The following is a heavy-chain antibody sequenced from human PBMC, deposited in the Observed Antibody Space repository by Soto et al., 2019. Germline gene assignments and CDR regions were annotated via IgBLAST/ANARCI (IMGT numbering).Heavy chain of an antibody. CDR2: VHSDGTTT. D-gene: IGHD3-10*01. V-gene: IGHV3-74*01. CDR1: GFNFDYYW. Sequence: EVQLVESGGGLVQPGESLRLSCAASGFNFDYYWMHWVRQAPGKGLVWVSRVHSDGTTTTYADSVKGRFTISRDNARNTVSLQMSSLRADDTAIYYCARGDRGGFDLWGHGTVVTVSS. CDR3: ARGDRGGFDL. J-gene: IGHJ3*01.